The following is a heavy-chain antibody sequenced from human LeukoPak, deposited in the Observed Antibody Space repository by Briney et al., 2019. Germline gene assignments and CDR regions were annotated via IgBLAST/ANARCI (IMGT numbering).Heavy chain of an antibody. CDR1: GGSISSGDYY. V-gene: IGHV4-30-4*01. D-gene: IGHD3-22*01. Sequence: PSQTLSHTCTVSGGSISSGDYYWSWIRQPPGKGLEWIGYIYYSGSTYYNPSLKSRVTISVDTSKNQFSLKLSSVTAADTAVYYCARETGYDSSGHTRGYFDLWGRGTLVTVSS. J-gene: IGHJ2*01. CDR2: IYYSGST. CDR3: ARETGYDSSGHTRGYFDL.